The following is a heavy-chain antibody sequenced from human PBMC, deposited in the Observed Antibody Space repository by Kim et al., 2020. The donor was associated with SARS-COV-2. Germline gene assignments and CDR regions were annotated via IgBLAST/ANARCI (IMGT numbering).Heavy chain of an antibody. CDR2: ISQNGRKT. D-gene: IGHD4-17*01. J-gene: IGHJ4*02. CDR1: GFSFSSYW. CDR3: VRQRVTRDEYGDDELFRFPDY. V-gene: IGHV3-7*01. Sequence: GGSLRLSCAASGFSFSSYWMGWVRQAPGKGLEWLTAISQNGRKTPYVDSVRGRFTVSRDNAYNSLDLQMNNLRVEDTAVYYCVRQRVTRDEYGDDELFRFPDYWGQGTLVTVSS.